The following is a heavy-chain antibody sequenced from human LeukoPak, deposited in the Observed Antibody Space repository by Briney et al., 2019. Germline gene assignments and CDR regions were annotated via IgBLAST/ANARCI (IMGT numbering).Heavy chain of an antibody. Sequence: EGSLRLSCAASGFTFSSYGMHWVRQAPGKGLEWVAVISYDGSNKYYADSVKGRFTISRDNFKNTLYLQMNSLRAEDTAVYYCAKDRQMQWLVNYFDYWGQGTLVTVSS. D-gene: IGHD6-19*01. J-gene: IGHJ4*02. CDR2: ISYDGSNK. CDR1: GFTFSSYG. CDR3: AKDRQMQWLVNYFDY. V-gene: IGHV3-30*18.